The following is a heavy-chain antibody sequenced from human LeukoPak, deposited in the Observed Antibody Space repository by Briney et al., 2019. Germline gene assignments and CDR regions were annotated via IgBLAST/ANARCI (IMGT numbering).Heavy chain of an antibody. CDR3: ARRPAAGTPDY. CDR2: ILPGDSHT. J-gene: IGHJ4*02. V-gene: IGHV5-51*01. CDR1: GYSFTSYW. Sequence: GESLRISCKGSGYSFTSYWISWVRQMPGKGLEWMGLILPGDSHTTYSPSFQGQVTISADKSISTAYLQWSSLKASDTAMYFCARRPAAGTPDYWGQGTLVTVSS. D-gene: IGHD6-13*01.